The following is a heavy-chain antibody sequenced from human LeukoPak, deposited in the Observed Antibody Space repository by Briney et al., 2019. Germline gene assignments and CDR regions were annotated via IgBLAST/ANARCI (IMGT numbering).Heavy chain of an antibody. D-gene: IGHD3-3*01. J-gene: IGHJ5*02. CDR1: GFTLSSNY. Sequence: GGSLRLSCAASGFTLSSNYMTDVRQAPGKGVEWGSGIYSGGSTCYPAFVSGRFITSSDNSKHTLYLQVTGPRGDDAAVYYCARSAVSGRGWIDPWGQGTLVTVPS. CDR2: IYSGGST. V-gene: IGHV3-53*01. CDR3: ARSAVSGRGWIDP.